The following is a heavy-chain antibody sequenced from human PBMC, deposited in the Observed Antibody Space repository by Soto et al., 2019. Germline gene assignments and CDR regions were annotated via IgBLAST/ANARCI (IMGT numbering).Heavy chain of an antibody. V-gene: IGHV1-18*01. CDR3: AREGDYDSSGYYVQIDY. J-gene: IGHJ4*02. Sequence: ASVKVSCKASGYTFTSYGISWVRQAPGQGLEWMGWISAYNGNTNYAQKLQGRVTMTTDTSTSTAYMELRSLRSDDTAVYYCAREGDYDSSGYYVQIDYWGQGTLVTVSS. D-gene: IGHD3-22*01. CDR1: GYTFTSYG. CDR2: ISAYNGNT.